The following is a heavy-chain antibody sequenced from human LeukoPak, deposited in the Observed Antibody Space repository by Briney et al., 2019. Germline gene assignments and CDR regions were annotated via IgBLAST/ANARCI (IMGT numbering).Heavy chain of an antibody. V-gene: IGHV4-38-2*02. CDR1: GYSISSGYY. J-gene: IGHJ4*02. CDR2: IYHSGST. Sequence: SETLSLTCTVSGYSISSGYYWGWIRQPPGKGLEWIGSIYHSGSTYYNPSLKSRVTISVDTSKNQFSLKLSSVTAADTAVYYCARSLEAGYSSSWYWGYWGQGTLVTVSS. CDR3: ARSLEAGYSSSWYWGY. D-gene: IGHD6-13*01.